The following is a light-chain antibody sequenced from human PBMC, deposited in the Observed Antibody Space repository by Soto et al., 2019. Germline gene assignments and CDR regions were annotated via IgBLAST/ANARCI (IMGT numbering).Light chain of an antibody. CDR3: QQYYSVPLT. V-gene: IGKV4-1*01. CDR2: WAS. J-gene: IGKJ4*01. Sequence: DIVMTQSPDSLAVSLGERATIDCKSSQSVLYSSNNKNYLAWYQKKPGQPPKLLIFWASTRESGVPDRFSGSGSGKDVTLTITSLLAEDVAVYYCQQYYSVPLTFGGGTKVEIK. CDR1: QSVLYSSNNKNY.